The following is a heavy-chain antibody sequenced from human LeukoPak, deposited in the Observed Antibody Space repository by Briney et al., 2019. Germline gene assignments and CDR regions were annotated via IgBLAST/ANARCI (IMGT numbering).Heavy chain of an antibody. CDR3: ARGAGATDFDY. CDR2: IYYSGST. V-gene: IGHV4-30-4*01. CDR1: GGSISSGDYY. D-gene: IGHD1-26*01. J-gene: IGHJ4*02. Sequence: PSETLSLTCTVSGGSISSGDYYWSWIRQPPGKGLEWIGYIYYSGSTYYNPSLKSRVTISVDTFKNQFSLKLSSVTAADTAVYYCARGAGATDFDYWGQGTLVTVSS.